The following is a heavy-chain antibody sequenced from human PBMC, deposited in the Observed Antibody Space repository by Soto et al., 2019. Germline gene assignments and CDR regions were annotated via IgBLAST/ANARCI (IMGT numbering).Heavy chain of an antibody. V-gene: IGHV3-48*01. CDR1: GFTFSTYS. CDR3: ARDVYGEDAFGL. Sequence: RLSCAASGFTFSTYSMNWVRQAPGTGLEWLSYISSGGSTIYYADSVKGRFTISRDNAKNSLYLQMNRLRVEDTAVYFCARDVYGEDAFGLWGQGTMVTVSS. D-gene: IGHD4-17*01. J-gene: IGHJ3*01. CDR2: ISSGGSTI.